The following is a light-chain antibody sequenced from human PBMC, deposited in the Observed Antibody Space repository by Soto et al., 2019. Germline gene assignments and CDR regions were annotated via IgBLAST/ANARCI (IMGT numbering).Light chain of an antibody. CDR3: QHYYGSPPFT. CDR2: GAS. CDR1: QSVSSTY. V-gene: IGKV3-20*01. Sequence: EIVLTQSPGTLSLSPGERATLSCRASQSVSSTYLAWYQQKPGQAPRLLIYGASTRATGIPDRFSGMGSGTDATLTISRLEPEDFAVYYCQHYYGSPPFTFGPGTRVDIK. J-gene: IGKJ3*01.